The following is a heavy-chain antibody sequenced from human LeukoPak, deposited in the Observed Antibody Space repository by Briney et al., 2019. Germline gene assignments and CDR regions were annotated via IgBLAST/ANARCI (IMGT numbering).Heavy chain of an antibody. CDR1: GGTFSSYA. CDR2: IIPIFGTA. CDR3: ARDLRSWYDILTGYYYYYYMDL. V-gene: IGHV1-69*05. D-gene: IGHD3-9*01. J-gene: IGHJ6*03. Sequence: GASVKVSCKACGGTFSSYAISWVRQAPGQGLEWMGRIIPIFGTANYAQKFQGRVTITTDESTSTAYMELSSLRSEDTAVYYCARDLRSWYDILTGYYYYYYMDLWGKGTTVTVCS.